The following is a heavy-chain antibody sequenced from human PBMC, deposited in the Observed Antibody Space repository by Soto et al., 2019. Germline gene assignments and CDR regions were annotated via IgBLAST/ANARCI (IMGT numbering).Heavy chain of an antibody. CDR3: ARAPYSSSSYGGGFDY. J-gene: IGHJ4*02. Sequence: ASVKVSCKASGYTFTSYAMHWVRQAPGQRLEWMGWINAGNGNTKYSQKFQGRVTITRDTSASTAYMELSSLRSEDTAVYYCARAPYSSSSYGGGFDYWGQGTLVTVSS. CDR1: GYTFTSYA. D-gene: IGHD6-13*01. CDR2: INAGNGNT. V-gene: IGHV1-3*01.